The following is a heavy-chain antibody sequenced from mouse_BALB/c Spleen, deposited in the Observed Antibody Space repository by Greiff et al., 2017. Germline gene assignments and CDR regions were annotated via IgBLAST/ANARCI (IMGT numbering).Heavy chain of an antibody. CDR3: ARPSGTLYAMDY. CDR2: IYPGDGDT. V-gene: IGHV1-82*01. Sequence: QLQQSGPELVKPGASVKISCKASGYAFSSSWMNWVKQRPGQGLEWIGRIYPGDGDTNYNGKFKGKATLTADKSSSTAYMQLSSLTSVDSAVYFCARPSGTLYAMDYWGQGTSVTVSS. D-gene: IGHD2-10*02. J-gene: IGHJ4*01. CDR1: GYAFSSSW.